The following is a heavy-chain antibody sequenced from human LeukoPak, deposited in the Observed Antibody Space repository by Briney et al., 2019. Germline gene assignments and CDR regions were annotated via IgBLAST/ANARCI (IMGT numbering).Heavy chain of an antibody. CDR3: ARVASAVGVLDF. D-gene: IGHD6-13*01. CDR1: GYTFSSFS. Sequence: ASVKVSCKASGYTFSSFSMNWVRQAPGQGLEWMGIINPRGGSTTYAQRFQGRVTMTRDTSTTTVYMELSSLRSEDTAVYYCARVASAVGVLDFWGQGTLVTVSS. CDR2: INPRGGST. V-gene: IGHV1-46*01. J-gene: IGHJ4*02.